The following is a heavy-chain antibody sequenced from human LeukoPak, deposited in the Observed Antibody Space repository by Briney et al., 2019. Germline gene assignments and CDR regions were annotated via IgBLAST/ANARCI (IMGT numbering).Heavy chain of an antibody. Sequence: ASVKVSCKASRGTFSSYAISWVRQAPGQGLEWMGGIIPIFGTANYAQKFQGRVTITADESTSTAYMELSSLRSEDTAVYYCARDRVADAFDIWGQGTMATVSS. J-gene: IGHJ3*02. V-gene: IGHV1-69*13. CDR1: RGTFSSYA. D-gene: IGHD3-10*01. CDR2: IIPIFGTA. CDR3: ARDRVADAFDI.